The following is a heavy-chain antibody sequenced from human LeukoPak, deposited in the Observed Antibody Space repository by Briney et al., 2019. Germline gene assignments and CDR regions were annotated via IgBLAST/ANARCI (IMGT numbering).Heavy chain of an antibody. CDR2: ISSNGGST. CDR3: AKDRGDSSPY. D-gene: IGHD3-22*01. Sequence: GGSLRLSCAASGFTFSSYAMHWFRQAPGKGLEYVSAISSNGGSTYYANSVKGRFTISRDNSKNTLYLQMGSLRAEDMAVYYCAKDRGDSSPYWGQGTLVTVSS. CDR1: GFTFSSYA. J-gene: IGHJ4*02. V-gene: IGHV3-64*01.